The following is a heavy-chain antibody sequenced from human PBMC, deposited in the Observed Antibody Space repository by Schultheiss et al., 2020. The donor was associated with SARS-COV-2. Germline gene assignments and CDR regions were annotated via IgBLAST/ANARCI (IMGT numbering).Heavy chain of an antibody. CDR1: GFTFSSYA. CDR2: ISGSGGST. V-gene: IGHV3-23*01. J-gene: IGHJ3*02. Sequence: GESLKISCAASGFTFSSYAMSWVRQAPGKGLEWVSAISGSGGSTYYADSVKGRFTISRDNSKNTLYLQMNSLRAEDTAVYYCAKNTVQIFGVVDAFDIWGQGTMVTVSS. D-gene: IGHD3-3*01. CDR3: AKNTVQIFGVVDAFDI.